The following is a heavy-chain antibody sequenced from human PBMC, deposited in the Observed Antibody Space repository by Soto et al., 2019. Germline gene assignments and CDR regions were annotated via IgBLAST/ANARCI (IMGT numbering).Heavy chain of an antibody. CDR3: ARDLGGQSGY. J-gene: IGHJ4*02. CDR2: ITSDGSRT. D-gene: IGHD1-26*01. V-gene: IGHV3-74*01. Sequence: PGGSLRLSCAASGFTFSSYWMYWVRQVPGKGLVWVSHITSDGSRTRYADSVKGRFTISRDNAKNTLYLQMNSLRAEDTAVYYCARDLGGQSGYWGQGTLVTVSS. CDR1: GFTFSSYW.